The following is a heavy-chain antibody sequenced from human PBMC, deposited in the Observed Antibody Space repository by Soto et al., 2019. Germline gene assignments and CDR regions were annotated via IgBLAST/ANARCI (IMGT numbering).Heavy chain of an antibody. CDR3: ARGDKGAFDM. J-gene: IGHJ3*02. CDR1: GFTFSYYW. V-gene: IGHV3-74*01. CDR2: IHSDGSST. D-gene: IGHD2-21*02. Sequence: VRLVESGGGLVQPGGSLRLSCAASGFTFSYYWMHWVRQAPGQGLVWVSRIHSDGSSTTYADSVKGRFTISRDNAKNTLYLQMNSLRAEDTAVYYCARGDKGAFDMWGQGTMVSVSS.